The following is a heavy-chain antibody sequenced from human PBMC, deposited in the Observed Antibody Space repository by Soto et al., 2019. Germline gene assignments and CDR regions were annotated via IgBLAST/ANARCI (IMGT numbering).Heavy chain of an antibody. CDR1: GFTFSDYG. D-gene: IGHD2-15*01. CDR2: ISYDGRNK. Sequence: QVQLVESGGGVVQPGRSLRLSCGVSGFTFSDYGMHWVRQAPGKGLEWVAIISYDGRNKFYGDSVKGRFTISRDNSKNTLYLQMNSLRPEDTAVYYCAKDRHSCNRIGYFDYWGQGTLVTISS. J-gene: IGHJ4*02. V-gene: IGHV3-30*18. CDR3: AKDRHSCNRIGYFDY.